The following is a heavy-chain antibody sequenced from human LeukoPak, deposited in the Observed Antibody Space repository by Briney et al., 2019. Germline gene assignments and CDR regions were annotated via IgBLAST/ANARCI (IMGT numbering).Heavy chain of an antibody. V-gene: IGHV3-23*01. CDR1: GFTFSSYA. D-gene: IGHD1-20*01. CDR2: ISGSGSDT. Sequence: GGSLRLSCAASGFTFSSYAMSWVRQAPGKGLEWVSVISGSGSDTYYADSVKGRFTISGDNSKNTFYLLMNSLRAEDTAVYYCVKVGGGITGTPEYWGQGTLVTVSS. CDR3: VKVGGGITGTPEY. J-gene: IGHJ4*02.